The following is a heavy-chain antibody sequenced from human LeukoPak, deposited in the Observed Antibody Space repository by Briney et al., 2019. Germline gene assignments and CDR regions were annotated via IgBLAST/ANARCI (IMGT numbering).Heavy chain of an antibody. CDR2: IYYSGST. CDR3: ASLAVAEYYYYGMDV. Sequence: SETLSLTCTVSGGSISSSSYYWGWIRQPPGKGLEWIGSIYYSGSTYYNPSLKSRVTISVDTSKNQFSLKLSSVTAADTAVYYCASLAVAEYYYYGMDVWGQGPTVTVSS. D-gene: IGHD6-19*01. J-gene: IGHJ6*02. V-gene: IGHV4-39*01. CDR1: GGSISSSSYY.